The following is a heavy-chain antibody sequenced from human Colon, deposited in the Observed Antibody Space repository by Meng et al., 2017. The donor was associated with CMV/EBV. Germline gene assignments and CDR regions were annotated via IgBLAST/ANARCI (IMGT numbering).Heavy chain of an antibody. V-gene: IGHV1-2*06. CDR3: ARELESGGLDY. CDR2: INPISGGT. J-gene: IGHJ4*02. CDR1: GFTFSAYY. D-gene: IGHD3-3*01. Sequence: SCKASGFTFSAYYIHWVRQAPGQGLEWVGRINPISGGTTYAQKFKGRVTLTRDTSISTDYVEVGRLTSDDTAVYFCARELESGGLDYWGQGTLVTVSS.